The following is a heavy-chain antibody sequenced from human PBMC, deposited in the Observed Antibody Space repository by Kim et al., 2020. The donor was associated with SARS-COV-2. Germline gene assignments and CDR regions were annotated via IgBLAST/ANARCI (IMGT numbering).Heavy chain of an antibody. CDR2: ISSSSSYI. V-gene: IGHV3-21*01. Sequence: GGSLRLSCAASGFTFSSYSMNWVRQAPGKGLEWVSSISSSSSYIYYADSVKGRFTISRDNAKNSLYLQMNSLRAEDTAVYYCARTAKYPWIQLWSLDYWGQGTLVTVSS. CDR1: GFTFSSYS. J-gene: IGHJ4*02. D-gene: IGHD5-18*01. CDR3: ARTAKYPWIQLWSLDY.